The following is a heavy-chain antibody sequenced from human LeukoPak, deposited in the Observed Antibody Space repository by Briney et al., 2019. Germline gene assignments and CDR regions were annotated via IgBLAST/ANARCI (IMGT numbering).Heavy chain of an antibody. J-gene: IGHJ4*02. V-gene: IGHV1-18*01. CDR3: ARPRGSYHILSEPGY. CDR2: ISAYNGNT. D-gene: IGHD1-26*01. Sequence: ASVKVSCKASGYTFTSYGISWVRQAPGQGLEWMGWISAYNGNTNYAQKLQGRVTMTTDTSTSTAYMELSSLRFDDTAFYYCARPRGSYHILSEPGYWGQGTLVTVSS. CDR1: GYTFTSYG.